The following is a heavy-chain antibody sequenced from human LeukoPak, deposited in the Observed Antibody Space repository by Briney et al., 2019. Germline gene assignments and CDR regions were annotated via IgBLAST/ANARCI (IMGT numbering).Heavy chain of an antibody. CDR3: ARGTFRVDY. V-gene: IGHV3-21*01. Sequence: GGSLRLSCAASGFTFSSYSMNWVRQAPGKGLEWVSSISSSSSYIYHADSVKGRFTISRDNAKNSLYLQMNSLRAEDTAVYYCARGTFRVDYWGQGTLVTVSS. CDR1: GFTFSSYS. CDR2: ISSSSSYI. J-gene: IGHJ4*02. D-gene: IGHD3-16*01.